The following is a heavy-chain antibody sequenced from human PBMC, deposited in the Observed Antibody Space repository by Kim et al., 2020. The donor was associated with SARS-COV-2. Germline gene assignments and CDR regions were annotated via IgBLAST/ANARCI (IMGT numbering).Heavy chain of an antibody. D-gene: IGHD6-13*01. Sequence: GGSLRLSCAASGFTFSSYAMSWVRQAPGKGLEWVSAISGSGGSTYYADSVKGRFTISRDNSKNTLYLQMNSLRAEDTAVYYCAKEPGSSWYTVGWFDPWGQGTLVTVSS. CDR2: ISGSGGST. J-gene: IGHJ5*02. V-gene: IGHV3-23*01. CDR3: AKEPGSSWYTVGWFDP. CDR1: GFTFSSYA.